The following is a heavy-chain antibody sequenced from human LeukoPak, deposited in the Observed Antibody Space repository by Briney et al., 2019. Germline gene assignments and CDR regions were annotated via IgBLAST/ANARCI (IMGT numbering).Heavy chain of an antibody. D-gene: IGHD2-15*01. CDR1: GFTFTTYW. CDR2: INSDGSIT. CDR3: VRVGSLFDY. J-gene: IGHJ4*02. Sequence: GGSLRLSCVASGFTFTTYWMHWVRQAPGKGLVWVSRINSDGSITDYADSVKGRFTISRDNAKNTLSLQMNSLRAEDTAVYYCVRVGSLFDYWGQGTLVTVSS. V-gene: IGHV3-74*01.